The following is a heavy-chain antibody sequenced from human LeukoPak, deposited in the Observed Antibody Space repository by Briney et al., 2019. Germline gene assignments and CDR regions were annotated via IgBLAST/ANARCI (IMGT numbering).Heavy chain of an antibody. D-gene: IGHD6-19*01. V-gene: IGHV1-2*02. CDR2: INPNSGGT. J-gene: IGHJ5*02. Sequence: ASVKVSCKASGYTFTGYYMHWVRQAPGQGLEWMGWINPNSGGTNYAQKFRGRVTMTRDTSISTAYMELSRLRSDDAAVYYCARGARLQWLVNWFDPWGQGTLVTVSS. CDR3: ARGARLQWLVNWFDP. CDR1: GYTFTGYY.